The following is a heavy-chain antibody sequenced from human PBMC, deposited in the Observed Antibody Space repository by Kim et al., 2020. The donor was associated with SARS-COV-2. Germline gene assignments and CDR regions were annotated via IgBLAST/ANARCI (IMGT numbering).Heavy chain of an antibody. Sequence: SETLSLTCTVSGGSVSSTNYYWGWIRQPPGKGLQWIGSIYYSGSTYYNPSLKSRVTISVDTSKNQVSLKLRSVTAADTAMYYCARTMYYYGSGSYYNPPRYYHGMDVWGQGTTVTVSS. CDR1: GGSVSSTNYY. CDR3: ARTMYYYGSGSYYNPPRYYHGMDV. J-gene: IGHJ6*02. D-gene: IGHD3-10*01. CDR2: IYYSGST. V-gene: IGHV4-39*01.